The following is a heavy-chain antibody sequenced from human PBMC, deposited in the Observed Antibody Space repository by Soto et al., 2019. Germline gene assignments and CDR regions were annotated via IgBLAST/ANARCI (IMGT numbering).Heavy chain of an antibody. CDR2: TYYRSKWYN. CDR3: VSSSSWHDAFDI. J-gene: IGHJ3*02. Sequence: SPTLSLTCAISGDSVSSNSAAWNWIRQSPSRGLEWLGRTYYRSKWYNDYAVSVKSRITINPDTSKNQFSLQLNSVTPEDTAVYYCVSSSSWHDAFDIWGQGTMVTVSS. CDR1: GDSVSSNSAA. V-gene: IGHV6-1*01. D-gene: IGHD6-13*01.